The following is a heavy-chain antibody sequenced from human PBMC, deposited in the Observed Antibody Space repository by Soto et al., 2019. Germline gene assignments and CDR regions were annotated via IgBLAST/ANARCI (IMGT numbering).Heavy chain of an antibody. J-gene: IGHJ4*02. Sequence: EVRLLESGGGLVQPGGSLRLSCAASGFTFSVYAMIWVRQAPGKGLEWVSGISGSGDSTHYADSVKGRFTVSRDNSKSMLYLQTNSRRAEDTALYYCAKALYGGFTYWGQGTLVTVSS. CDR2: ISGSGDST. CDR1: GFTFSVYA. CDR3: AKALYGGFTY. V-gene: IGHV3-23*01. D-gene: IGHD3-10*01.